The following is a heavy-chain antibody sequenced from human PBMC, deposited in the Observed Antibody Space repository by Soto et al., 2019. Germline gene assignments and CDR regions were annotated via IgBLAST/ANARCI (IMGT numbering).Heavy chain of an antibody. CDR3: AYSSTPFDY. J-gene: IGHJ4*02. CDR1: RFTFSDYY. CDR2: ISSSGSTT. D-gene: IGHD6-13*01. V-gene: IGHV3-11*01. Sequence: SGGSLRLSCAASRFTFSDYYMSWIRQAPGKGLEWVSYISSSGSTTYYADSVKGRFTISRDNSKNTLYLQMNSLRAEDTAVYYCAYSSTPFDYWGQGTLVTVSS.